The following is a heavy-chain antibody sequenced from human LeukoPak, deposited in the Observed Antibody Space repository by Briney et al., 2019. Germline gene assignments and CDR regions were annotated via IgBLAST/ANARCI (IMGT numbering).Heavy chain of an antibody. CDR2: IYYSGST. V-gene: IGHV4-59*01. J-gene: IGHJ3*02. Sequence: PSETLSLICTVSGGSISSYYWSWIRQPPGKGLEWIGYIYYSGSTNYNPSLKSRVTISVDTSKNQFSLKLSSVTAADTAVYYCAREAAPYDSSGYYLRKGAFDIWGQGTMVTVSS. CDR3: AREAAPYDSSGYYLRKGAFDI. D-gene: IGHD3-22*01. CDR1: GGSISSYY.